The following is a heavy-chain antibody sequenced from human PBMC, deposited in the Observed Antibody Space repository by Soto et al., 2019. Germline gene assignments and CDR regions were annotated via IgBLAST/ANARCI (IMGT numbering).Heavy chain of an antibody. J-gene: IGHJ4*02. D-gene: IGHD3-16*01. Sequence: ASVKVSCKASGYTFTSYDINWVRQATGQGLEWMGWMNPNSGNTGYAQKFQGRVTMTRNTSISTAYMELSSLRSEDTAVYYCARNYDYVWGTLRPWGQGTLVTVSS. CDR1: GYTFTSYD. CDR3: ARNYDYVWGTLRP. CDR2: MNPNSGNT. V-gene: IGHV1-8*01.